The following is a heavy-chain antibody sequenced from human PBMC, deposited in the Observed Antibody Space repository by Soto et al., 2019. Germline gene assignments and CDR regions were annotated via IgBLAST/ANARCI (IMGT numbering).Heavy chain of an antibody. V-gene: IGHV3-33*01. D-gene: IGHD6-13*01. J-gene: IGHJ6*02. CDR1: GFTFSSYG. CDR2: IWYDGSNK. Sequence: GGSLRLSCAASGFTFSSYGMHWVRQAPGKGLEWVAVIWYDGSNKYYADSVKGRFTISRDNSKNTLYLQMNSLRAEDTAVYYCARERREQQLVRYYYYGMDVWGQGTTVTVSS. CDR3: ARERREQQLVRYYYYGMDV.